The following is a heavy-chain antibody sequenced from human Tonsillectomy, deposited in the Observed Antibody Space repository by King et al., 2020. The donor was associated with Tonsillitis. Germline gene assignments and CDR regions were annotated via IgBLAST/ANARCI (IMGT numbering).Heavy chain of an antibody. CDR1: GYTFTSHY. Sequence: GQLVQSGAEVKEPGASLKVSCTASGYTFTSHYIHWVRQAPGQGLEWMGIINPGCEYTGYSQKFQGRLTVTKDTSTRTVYMDVRSLRTEDTATCYCARDQITIVGGIMSWWSDRWGQGTLV. V-gene: IGHV1-46*01. D-gene: IGHD1-26*01. CDR3: ARDQITIVGGIMSWWSDR. J-gene: IGHJ5*02. CDR2: INPGCEYT.